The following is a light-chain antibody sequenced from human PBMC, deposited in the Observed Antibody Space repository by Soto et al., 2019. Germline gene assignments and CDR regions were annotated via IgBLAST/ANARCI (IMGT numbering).Light chain of an antibody. CDR3: QQDSSTPRT. J-gene: IGKJ1*01. CDR2: GVS. CDR1: QSVSSNY. V-gene: IGKV3-20*01. Sequence: EIVLTQSPGTLSLSPGERATLSCRASQSVSSNYLAWYQQKPGQTPRGLIYGVSIRATGIPDRFSGSGSGTDFTLTISRLEPEDFAVYYCQQDSSTPRTFGQWTKVEIK.